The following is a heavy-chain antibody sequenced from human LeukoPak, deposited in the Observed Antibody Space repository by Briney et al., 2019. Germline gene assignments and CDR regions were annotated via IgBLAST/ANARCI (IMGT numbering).Heavy chain of an antibody. Sequence: PSETLSLTCTVSGDSISSYYWTWIRQPPGRGLEWIGYVYYSGSTNYNPSLKSRVTISLDTSNNQFYLKLSSVTAADTAIYYCATYTRHCSGGTCYSIDYWGQGTLVTVSS. J-gene: IGHJ4*02. CDR1: GDSISSYY. V-gene: IGHV4-59*08. CDR2: VYYSGST. D-gene: IGHD2-15*01. CDR3: ATYTRHCSGGTCYSIDY.